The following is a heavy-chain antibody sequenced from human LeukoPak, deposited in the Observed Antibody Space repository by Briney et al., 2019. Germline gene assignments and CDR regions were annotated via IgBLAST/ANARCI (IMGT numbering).Heavy chain of an antibody. V-gene: IGHV4-31*03. CDR3: ARSNYYASEGRFDP. CDR2: IYYSGST. D-gene: IGHD3-10*01. CDR1: GGSVSSVNYY. J-gene: IGHJ5*02. Sequence: PSETLSLTCTVSGGSVSSVNYYWNWIRQHPGKSLEWIGYIYYSGSTSYNPSLRSRVTISVTSKHHFSLKMTCVTAAETAVYYCARSNYYASEGRFDPWGQGTLVTVSS.